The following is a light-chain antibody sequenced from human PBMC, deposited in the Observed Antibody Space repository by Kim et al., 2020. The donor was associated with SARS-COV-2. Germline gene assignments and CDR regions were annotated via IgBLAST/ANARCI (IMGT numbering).Light chain of an antibody. CDR1: QSVSSSY. V-gene: IGKV3-20*01. CDR3: PQYGRSPDT. J-gene: IGKJ1*01. Sequence: EIVLTQSPGTLSLSPGERATLSCRASQSVSSSYLAWYQQKPGQAPRLLIYGASSRATGIPDRFSGSVSGTDFTLTISRLEPEDFAVYYGPQYGRSPDTFGHGTTVDIK. CDR2: GAS.